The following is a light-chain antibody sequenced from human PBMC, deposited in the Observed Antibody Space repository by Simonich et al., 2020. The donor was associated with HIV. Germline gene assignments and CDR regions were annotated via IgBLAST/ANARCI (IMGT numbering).Light chain of an antibody. CDR2: AAS. CDR1: KSISRY. CDR3: QQSYSSLWT. Sequence: DIQMTQYPSTLSASVGDRVTITCRASKSISRYLNWYQQKPGKAPKRLIYAASSLQSGVPSRFSGSGSGTDFTLTISSLQHEDFATYYCQQSYSSLWTFGQGTKVEIK. V-gene: IGKV1-39*01. J-gene: IGKJ1*01.